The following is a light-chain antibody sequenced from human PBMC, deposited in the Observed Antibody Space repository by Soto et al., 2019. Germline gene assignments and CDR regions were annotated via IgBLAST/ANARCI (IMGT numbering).Light chain of an antibody. Sequence: DIQMTQSPSSLSASVGDRVTITCRASQSISSYLNWYQQKPGKAPKLLIYAASSLQSVVPSRFSGSESGTDFNLTISSLQPEDVATYYCQQSYSTPLTFGGGTKVEIK. CDR3: QQSYSTPLT. CDR1: QSISSY. V-gene: IGKV1-39*01. J-gene: IGKJ4*01. CDR2: AAS.